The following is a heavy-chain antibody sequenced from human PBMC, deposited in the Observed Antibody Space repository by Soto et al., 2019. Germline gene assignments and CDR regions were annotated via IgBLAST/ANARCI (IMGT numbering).Heavy chain of an antibody. J-gene: IGHJ4*02. V-gene: IGHV3-23*01. CDR3: ARVAPYCSTTTCYIDS. CDR2: IGGSGTGFNT. Sequence: EVQLLESGGGLVRPGGSLRLSCAASGFTFSSYPMKWVRQGPGKGLEWGSTIGGSGTGFNTDYADSVKGRFVISSDNSKNTVYLQMNSLRADDTALYYCARVAPYCSTTTCYIDSWGQGTLVTVSS. CDR1: GFTFSSYP. D-gene: IGHD2-2*01.